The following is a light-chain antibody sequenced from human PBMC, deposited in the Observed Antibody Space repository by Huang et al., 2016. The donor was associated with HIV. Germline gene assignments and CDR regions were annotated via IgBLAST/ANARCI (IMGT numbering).Light chain of an antibody. J-gene: IGKJ4*01. CDR1: PSIGTN. Sequence: IILTQSPATLSVSPGEGATLSCRASPSIGTNLTWYQQRPGQAPRLLMYGASTRATGVPARFSGSGSGTEFNLNLSSLQSEDFATYYCQHYSNWPPLTFGGGTKVDI. V-gene: IGKV3-15*01. CDR2: GAS. CDR3: QHYSNWPPLT.